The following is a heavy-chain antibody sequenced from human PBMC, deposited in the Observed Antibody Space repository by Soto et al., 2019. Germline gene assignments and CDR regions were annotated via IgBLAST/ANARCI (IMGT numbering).Heavy chain of an antibody. CDR2: VSYDGSNK. V-gene: IGHV3-30*18. CDR1: GFTFSSYG. D-gene: IGHD6-19*01. J-gene: IGHJ4*02. Sequence: QVQLVESGGGVVQPGRSLRLSCAASGFTFSSYGRHWVRQAPGKGLEWVAVVSYDGSNKYYADSVKGRFTISRDNSKNTLYLQMNSLRTEDTAVYYCAKEYSSGWSEWGQGTLVTVSS. CDR3: AKEYSSGWSE.